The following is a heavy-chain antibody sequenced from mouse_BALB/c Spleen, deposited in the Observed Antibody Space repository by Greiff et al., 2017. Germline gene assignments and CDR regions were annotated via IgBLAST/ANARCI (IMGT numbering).Heavy chain of an antibody. Sequence: EVQLQQSGPGLVKPSQSLSLTCTVTGYSITSDYAWNWIRQFPGNKLEWMGYISYSGSTSYNPSLKSRISITRDTSKNQFFLQLNSVTTEDTATYYCARGYGNPAWFAYWGQGTLVTVSA. CDR2: ISYSGST. V-gene: IGHV3-2*02. J-gene: IGHJ3*01. CDR3: ARGYGNPAWFAY. D-gene: IGHD2-1*01. CDR1: GYSITSDYA.